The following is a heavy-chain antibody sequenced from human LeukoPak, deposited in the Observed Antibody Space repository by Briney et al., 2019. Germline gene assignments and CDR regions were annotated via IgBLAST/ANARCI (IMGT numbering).Heavy chain of an antibody. CDR2: IHYSGRP. CDR1: GGSISGHY. D-gene: IGHD3-16*01. CDR3: ARFGVDYDMDV. J-gene: IGHJ6*02. Sequence: SETLSLTCTVSGGSISGHYWTWIRQPPGKGLEWIERIHYSGRPDYNPSLKSRVTISVDTSKNQLSLKVTSVTGADTAVYYCARFGVDYDMDVWGQGTTVTVSS. V-gene: IGHV4-59*11.